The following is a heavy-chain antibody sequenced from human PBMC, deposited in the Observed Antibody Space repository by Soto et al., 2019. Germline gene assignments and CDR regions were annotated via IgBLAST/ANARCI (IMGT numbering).Heavy chain of an antibody. V-gene: IGHV1-69*13. CDR3: AIGSPAYYYDSSGYYHAYYYYGIDV. CDR2: IIPISGTA. J-gene: IGHJ6*02. Sequence: SVKVSCKASGGTFSSYAISRVRQAPGQGLEWMGGIIPISGTANYAQKFQGRGTITADESTSTAYMELSSLRSEDTAVYYCAIGSPAYYYDSSGYYHAYYYYGIDVWCRGTTVAVSS. CDR1: GGTFSSYA. D-gene: IGHD3-22*01.